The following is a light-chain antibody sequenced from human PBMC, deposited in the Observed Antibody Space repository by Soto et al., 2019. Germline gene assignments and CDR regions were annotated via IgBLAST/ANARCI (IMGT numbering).Light chain of an antibody. Sequence: EIVLTQSPGTLSLSPGESGTLSCRAGQTLSSSSLAWYQQKPGQAPRLLIYGASNRASGIPDRFSGGGSGTDFTLTISRLEPEDFVVYYCHQYGSSPLTFGGGTKVEI. CDR3: HQYGSSPLT. V-gene: IGKV3-20*01. CDR1: QTLSSSS. J-gene: IGKJ4*01. CDR2: GAS.